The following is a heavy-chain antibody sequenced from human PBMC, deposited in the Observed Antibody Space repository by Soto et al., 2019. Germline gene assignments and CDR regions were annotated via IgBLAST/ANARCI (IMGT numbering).Heavy chain of an antibody. CDR3: ARLDRYYHSTLV. CDR1: GGSISSYY. D-gene: IGHD3-10*01. V-gene: IGHV4-59*08. J-gene: IGHJ6*04. Sequence: SETLSLTCTVSGGSISSYYWTWIRQPPGKGLEWIGYSYYSGSTNYNPSLKSRVTISVATSKTQFSLKLSSVTAADTAVYYCARLDRYYHSTLVWGKGSTVTVSA. CDR2: SYYSGST.